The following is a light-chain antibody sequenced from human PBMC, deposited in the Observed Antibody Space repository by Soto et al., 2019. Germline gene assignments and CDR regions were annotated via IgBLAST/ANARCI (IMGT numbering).Light chain of an antibody. CDR1: QSVSNY. J-gene: IGKJ1*01. CDR3: HQYGGSPQT. V-gene: IGKV3-20*01. CDR2: GAS. Sequence: EIVLTQSPGILSLSPGERATLSCRASQSVSNYLAWYQRKPGQAPRLLIYGASSRATGIPGRFSGSGSGTDFTLTISRLEPEDFAVYYCHQYGGSPQTFGQGTKV.